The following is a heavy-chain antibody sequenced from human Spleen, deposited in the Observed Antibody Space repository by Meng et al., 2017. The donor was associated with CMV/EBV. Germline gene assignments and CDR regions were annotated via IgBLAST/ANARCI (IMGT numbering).Heavy chain of an antibody. V-gene: IGHV3-21*01. CDR3: ARDSSSWYYFDY. CDR2: ISSSSSYI. J-gene: IGHJ4*02. D-gene: IGHD6-13*01. Sequence: GGSLRLSCAASGFTFSSYSMNWVRQAPGKGLEWVSSISSSSSYIYYADSVKGRFTISRDNAKNSLYLQMNSLRAEDTALYYCARDSSSWYYFDYWGQGTLVTVSS. CDR1: GFTFSSYS.